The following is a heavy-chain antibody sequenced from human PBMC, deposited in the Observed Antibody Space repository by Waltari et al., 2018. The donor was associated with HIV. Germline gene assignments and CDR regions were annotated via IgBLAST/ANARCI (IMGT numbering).Heavy chain of an antibody. V-gene: IGHV1-2*02. CDR2: INPNSGGT. CDR3: AREPSLTTAYDY. D-gene: IGHD4-17*01. J-gene: IGHJ4*02. Sequence: QVQLVQSGAEVKKPGASVKVCCKAHGYTFTGYYMHWVRQAPGQGLEWMGWINPNSGGTNYAQKFQGRVTMTRDTSISTVYMELTRLRSDDTAVYYCAREPSLTTAYDYWGQGTLVTVSS. CDR1: GYTFTGYY.